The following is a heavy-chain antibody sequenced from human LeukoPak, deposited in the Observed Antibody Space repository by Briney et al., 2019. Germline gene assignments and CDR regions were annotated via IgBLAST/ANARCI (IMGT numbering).Heavy chain of an antibody. J-gene: IGHJ5*02. Sequence: SQTLSLTCTVSGGSISSGDYYWSWIRQPPGKGLEWIAYMYYSGSTYYNPSLKSRVTMSADTSKNQLSLKLSSVTAADTAVYYCARPYYYDSRIDPWGQGIQVTVYS. CDR2: MYYSGST. V-gene: IGHV4-30-4*01. D-gene: IGHD3-22*01. CDR3: ARPYYYDSRIDP. CDR1: GGSISSGDYY.